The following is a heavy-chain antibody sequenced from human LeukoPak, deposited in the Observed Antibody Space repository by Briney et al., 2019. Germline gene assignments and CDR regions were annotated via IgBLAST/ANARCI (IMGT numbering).Heavy chain of an antibody. CDR1: GYSFTSKW. V-gene: IGHV5-51*01. D-gene: IGHD3-3*01. J-gene: IGHJ2*01. CDR3: ARHHRVDRMRYFDL. Sequence: GESLKISGKGSGYSFTSKWIAGVRQMPGKGLGWMGIVYPTDSTTRYTPSFQGQVTISADTSINTAYLQWSSLKASDTAMYYCARHHRVDRMRYFDLWGRGTLVTVSS. CDR2: VYPTDSTT.